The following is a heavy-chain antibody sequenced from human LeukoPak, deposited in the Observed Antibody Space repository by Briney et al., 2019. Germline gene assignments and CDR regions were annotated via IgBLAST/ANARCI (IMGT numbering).Heavy chain of an antibody. Sequence: GGSLRLSCAASGFAFSSYWIHWVRQVPGKGLVWVARIKDGGTTTDYADSVKGRFTISRDDAKNTLYLQMNSLRAEDTAVYYCTTIRPGYWGQGTLVTVSP. CDR3: TTIRPGY. D-gene: IGHD5-12*01. V-gene: IGHV3-74*01. CDR2: IKDGGTTT. CDR1: GFAFSSYW. J-gene: IGHJ4*02.